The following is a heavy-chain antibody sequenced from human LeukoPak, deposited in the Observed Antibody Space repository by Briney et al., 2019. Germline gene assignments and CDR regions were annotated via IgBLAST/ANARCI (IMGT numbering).Heavy chain of an antibody. J-gene: IGHJ5*02. V-gene: IGHV1-18*01. D-gene: IGHD1-14*01. CDR2: ISAYNGNT. Sequence: GASVKVSCKASGYTFTNYGIAWVRQAPGQGLEWMGWISAYNGNTDYAQKFQGRVTITADESTSTAYMELSSLRSEDTAVYYCARDNPSFDPWGQGTLVTVSS. CDR1: GYTFTNYG. CDR3: ARDNPSFDP.